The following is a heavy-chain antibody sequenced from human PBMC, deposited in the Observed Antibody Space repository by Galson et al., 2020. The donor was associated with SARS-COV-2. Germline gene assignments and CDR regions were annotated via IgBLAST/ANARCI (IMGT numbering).Heavy chain of an antibody. V-gene: IGHV3-7*01. CDR2: INQDGSKT. D-gene: IGHD6-19*01. CDR1: GLTLSSYW. CDR3: ARGGADSAWYWIY. J-gene: IGHJ4*02. Sequence: GGSLRLSCAASGLTLSSYWMTWVRQAPGKGPEWVANINQDGSKTYYVDSVKGRFTISRDNAKNSLYLEINNLRVEDTAMYYCARGGADSAWYWIYWGQGTLVTLSS.